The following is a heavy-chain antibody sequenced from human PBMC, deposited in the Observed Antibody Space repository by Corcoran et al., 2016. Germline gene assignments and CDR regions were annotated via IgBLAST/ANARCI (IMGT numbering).Heavy chain of an antibody. CDR1: GFTFNTYG. D-gene: IGHD2-15*01. CDR3: VRIDCTGGSCRPYYYYGMDV. Sequence: QVQLVESGGGVVQPGRSLRLSCAASGFTFNTYGMNWVRQAPGKGPEWVAVIWYDGSIKYYADSVKGRFTISRDNSKNTLYLQMNSLRAEDTALYYCVRIDCTGGSCRPYYYYGMDVWGQGTTVTVSS. J-gene: IGHJ6*02. CDR2: IWYDGSIK. V-gene: IGHV3-33*01.